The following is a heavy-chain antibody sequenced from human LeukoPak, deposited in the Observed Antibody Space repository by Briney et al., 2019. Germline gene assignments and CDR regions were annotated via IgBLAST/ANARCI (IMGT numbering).Heavy chain of an antibody. Sequence: GGSLRLSCAASEFDFSSHAMTWVRQAPGKGLEWVSAISISGSKTYYADSVKGRFTISRDNSKNTLYLQMNSLRAEDTAVYYCTRDIPFGGYWGQGTLVTVSS. CDR1: EFDFSSHA. CDR2: ISISGSKT. J-gene: IGHJ4*02. D-gene: IGHD3-16*01. V-gene: IGHV3-23*01. CDR3: TRDIPFGGY.